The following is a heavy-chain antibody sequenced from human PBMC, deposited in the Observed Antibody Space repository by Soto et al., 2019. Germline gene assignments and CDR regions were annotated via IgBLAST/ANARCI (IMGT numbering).Heavy chain of an antibody. CDR3: ARQRDHDY. J-gene: IGHJ4*02. CDR1: GFTFSSYW. Sequence: EVQLVESGGGLVQPGGSLRLSCVASGFTFSSYWMHWVRQGPGEGLVWVSRISSDGSSTSYADSVKGRFTIPRDNAKNTLYLQMNSLRAEDTAVYYCARQRDHDYWGQGTLVTVSS. D-gene: IGHD2-21*02. CDR2: ISSDGSST. V-gene: IGHV3-74*01.